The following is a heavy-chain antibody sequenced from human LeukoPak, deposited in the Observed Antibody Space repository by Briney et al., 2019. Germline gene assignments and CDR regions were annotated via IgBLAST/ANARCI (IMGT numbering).Heavy chain of an antibody. CDR1: GFTFSSFA. CDR2: FDGNGPNT. Sequence: GGSLRLSCAASGFTFSSFAMTWVRQAPGKGLEWVSGFDGNGPNTYYADSVKGRWTISRDNSRNTLYLEMNSLRPEDTAIYYCAKPRATGLGWAQFDYWGQGSLVTVSS. J-gene: IGHJ4*02. D-gene: IGHD2-8*02. CDR3: AKPRATGLGWAQFDY. V-gene: IGHV3-23*01.